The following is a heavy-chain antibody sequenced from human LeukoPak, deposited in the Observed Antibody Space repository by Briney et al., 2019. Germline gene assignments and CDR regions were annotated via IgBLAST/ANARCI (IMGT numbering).Heavy chain of an antibody. D-gene: IGHD6-19*01. CDR1: GGSLSSSSYY. CDR2: MYYSGST. CDR3: AREVSSGWVPDY. J-gene: IGHJ4*02. V-gene: IGHV4-39*07. Sequence: PSQTLSLTCTVSGGSLSSSSYYWGWIRQPPGKGLEWIGNMYYSGSTYSNPSLKSRVTISVDTSKNQFSLKLSSVTAAETAVYYCAREVSSGWVPDYWGQGTLVTVSS.